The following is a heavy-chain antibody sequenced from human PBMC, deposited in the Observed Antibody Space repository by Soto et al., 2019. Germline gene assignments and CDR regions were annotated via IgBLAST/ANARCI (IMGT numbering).Heavy chain of an antibody. Sequence: GGSLRLSCAASGFTFSTYGMHWVRQAPGKGLEWVAVISYDGNNKYYADSVKGRFTISRDNSKKTLYLQMNSPRAEDTAVYYCAKEFSAARANDDWGQGTRVTVSS. D-gene: IGHD6-6*01. V-gene: IGHV3-30*18. CDR1: GFTFSTYG. CDR3: AKEFSAARANDD. CDR2: ISYDGNNK. J-gene: IGHJ4*02.